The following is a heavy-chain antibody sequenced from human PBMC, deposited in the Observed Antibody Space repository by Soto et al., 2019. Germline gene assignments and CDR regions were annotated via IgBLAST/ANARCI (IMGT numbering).Heavy chain of an antibody. CDR1: GYAFNNYG. V-gene: IGHV1-18*01. CDR3: ARVQPPTESDY. Sequence: QVHLVQSGAEVKKPAASVKVSCKASGYAFNNYGISWVRQAPGQVLEWMGWLNTYNGNTNYATKFQGRVTMTTDTSTTTAQMDLRSLRHEDTAVYYCARVQPPTESDYWGQGTLVTVSS. CDR2: LNTYNGNT. J-gene: IGHJ4*02. D-gene: IGHD4-17*01.